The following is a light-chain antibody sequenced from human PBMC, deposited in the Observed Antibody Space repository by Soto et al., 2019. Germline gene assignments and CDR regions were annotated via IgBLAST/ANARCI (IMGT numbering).Light chain of an antibody. CDR1: QDVGGS. CDR3: QQYNRWPLT. J-gene: IGKJ4*01. Sequence: IEMRQFPVTVSVSPGERATLSCRASQDVGGSLAWYQQNPGQAPRLLIYGASTRATGNPARFSGSGTGTDFTLTISGLQSEDVALYYCQQYNRWPLTFGGGTRVEIK. V-gene: IGKV3-15*01. CDR2: GAS.